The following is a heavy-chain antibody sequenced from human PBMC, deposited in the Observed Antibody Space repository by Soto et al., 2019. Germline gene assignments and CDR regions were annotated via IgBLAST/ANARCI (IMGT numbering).Heavy chain of an antibody. Sequence: GASVKVSCKASGFTFTSSAMQWVRQARGQRLEWIGWIVVGSGNTNYAQKFQERVTITRDMSTSTAYMELSSLRSEDTAAYYCAAGAVLRDYYFDYWDQGTLVTVSS. CDR2: IVVGSGNT. D-gene: IGHD2-15*01. J-gene: IGHJ4*02. V-gene: IGHV1-58*02. CDR1: GFTFTSSA. CDR3: AAGAVLRDYYFDY.